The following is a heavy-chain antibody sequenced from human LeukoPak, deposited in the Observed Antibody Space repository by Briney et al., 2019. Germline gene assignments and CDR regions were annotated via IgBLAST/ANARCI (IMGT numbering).Heavy chain of an antibody. CDR3: ARERYGYSGYDGPYYYMDV. V-gene: IGHV4-61*02. Sequence: PSQTLSLTCTVSGDSISSGSYYWSWIRQPAGKGLEWIGRIYTSGSTNYNPSLKSRVTISVDTSKNQFSLKLSSVTAADTAVYYCARERYGYSGYDGPYYYMDVWGKGTTVTVSS. CDR2: IYTSGST. J-gene: IGHJ6*03. D-gene: IGHD5-12*01. CDR1: GDSISSGSYY.